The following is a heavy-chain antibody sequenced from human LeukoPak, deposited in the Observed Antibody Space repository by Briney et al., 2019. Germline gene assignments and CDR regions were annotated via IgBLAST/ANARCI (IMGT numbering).Heavy chain of an antibody. J-gene: IGHJ4*02. V-gene: IGHV4-39*01. CDR1: GDSITNSNFY. D-gene: IGHD3-9*01. CDR2: ISHSGST. CDR3: AGRGIVTGYFDF. Sequence: SEPLSLTCTVSGDSITNSNFYWGWIRQSPGKGLEWIGSISHSGSTNYNPSLKSRVTISVDTSKNQFYLRVRSVTAAETALYYCAGRGIVTGYFDFWGRGTLVTVSS.